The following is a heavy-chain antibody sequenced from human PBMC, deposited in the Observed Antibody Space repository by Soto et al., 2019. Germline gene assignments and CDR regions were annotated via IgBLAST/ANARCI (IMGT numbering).Heavy chain of an antibody. J-gene: IGHJ4*02. Sequence: VGSLRLSCAASGFAFSNAWMGWVRHTPGEGLEWVGRIKSQGDGGTSEYAAPVKGKFTISRDDSKNTVSLQMDRLKIEDTAVYYCAKTLPGSSGWYYFDYGGQGTLVTAPQ. CDR1: GFAFSNAW. D-gene: IGHD6-19*01. CDR2: IKSQGDGGTS. CDR3: AKTLPGSSGWYYFDY. V-gene: IGHV3-15*01.